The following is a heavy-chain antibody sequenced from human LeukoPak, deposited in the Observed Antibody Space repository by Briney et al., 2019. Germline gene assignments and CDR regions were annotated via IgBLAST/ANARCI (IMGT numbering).Heavy chain of an antibody. V-gene: IGHV3-7*01. Sequence: GGSLRLPCAASGFTLSSYWMSWVRRAPGKGLEWVANIKQDGSEKYYVDSVKGRFTISRDNAKNSLYLQMNSLRAEDTAVYYCAKSSGARGGDDYWGQGTLVTVSS. J-gene: IGHJ4*02. D-gene: IGHD3-10*01. CDR1: GFTLSSYW. CDR3: AKSSGARGGDDY. CDR2: IKQDGSEK.